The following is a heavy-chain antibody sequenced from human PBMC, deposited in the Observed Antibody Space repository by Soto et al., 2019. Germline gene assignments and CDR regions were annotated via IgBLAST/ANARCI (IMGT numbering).Heavy chain of an antibody. CDR1: AFMFRNYA. Sequence: QPRGTLTLSCAASAFMFRNYAIHWVRQAPGKGLEWVAVISRDGSHKYYLDSVKGRFTISRDNSKDTVNLLMNSLRDDDSAMYYCARSRNSAVAGSFDFWGQGTLVTVSS. J-gene: IGHJ4*02. D-gene: IGHD1-26*01. CDR3: ARSRNSAVAGSFDF. CDR2: ISRDGSHK. V-gene: IGHV3-30*04.